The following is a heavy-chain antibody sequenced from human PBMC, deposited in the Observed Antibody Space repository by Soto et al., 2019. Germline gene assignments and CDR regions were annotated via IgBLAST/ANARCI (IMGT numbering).Heavy chain of an antibody. V-gene: IGHV4-30-2*01. CDR2: IYHSGST. D-gene: IGHD2-2*01. CDR1: GGSISSGGYS. Sequence: SETLSLTCAVSGGSISSGGYSWSWIRQPPGKGLEWIGYIYHSGSTYYNPSLKSRVTISVDRSKNQFSLKLSSVTAADTAVYYCARGVYCSSTSCSLFDYWGQGTLVTVSS. CDR3: ARGVYCSSTSCSLFDY. J-gene: IGHJ4*02.